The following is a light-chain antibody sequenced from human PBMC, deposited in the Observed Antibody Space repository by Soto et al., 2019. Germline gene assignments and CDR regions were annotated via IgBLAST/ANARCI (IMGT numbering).Light chain of an antibody. J-gene: IGKJ1*01. CDR2: GAS. CDR1: QSVSSN. CDR3: QQYNNWPVT. V-gene: IGKV3-15*01. Sequence: EIVMTQSPATLSVSPGERATLSCRASQSVSSNLAWYQQKPGQAPRLLIHGASTRATGIPARFSGSGSGTEFTLTISSLPSEDSAVYYCQQYNNWPVTFGQGTTVEIK.